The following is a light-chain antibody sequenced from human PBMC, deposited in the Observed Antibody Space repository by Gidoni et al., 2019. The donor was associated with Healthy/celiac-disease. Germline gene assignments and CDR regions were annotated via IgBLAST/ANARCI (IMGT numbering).Light chain of an antibody. V-gene: IGKV1D-12*01. J-gene: IGKJ5*01. CDR3: QQANSFPPT. CDR2: AAS. Sequence: DIQMTQSPSSVSASVGDRVTITCRASQVISSWLDWYQQKPGKAPTLLLYAASSFQSGVPSRFSGSGSGTDFTPTISSLQPEDFATYYCQQANSFPPTFGQGTRLEIK. CDR1: QVISSW.